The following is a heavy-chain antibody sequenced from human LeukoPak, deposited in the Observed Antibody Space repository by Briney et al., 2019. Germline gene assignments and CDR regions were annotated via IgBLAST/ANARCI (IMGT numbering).Heavy chain of an antibody. J-gene: IGHJ4*02. V-gene: IGHV3-48*02. CDR2: ISSSSTI. D-gene: IGHD2-21*02. CDR1: GFTFSSYS. Sequence: GGSLRLSCAASGFTFSSYSMNWVRQAPGKGLEWVSYISSSSTIYYADSVKGRFTISRDNAKNSLYLQMNSLRDEDTAVYYCARDRLAYCGGDCYSGFDYWGQGTLVTVSS. CDR3: ARDRLAYCGGDCYSGFDY.